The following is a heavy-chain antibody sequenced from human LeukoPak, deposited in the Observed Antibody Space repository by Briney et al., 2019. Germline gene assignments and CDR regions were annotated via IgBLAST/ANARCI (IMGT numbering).Heavy chain of an antibody. CDR2: ISGSGGST. J-gene: IGHJ4*02. Sequence: PSETLSLTCAVYGGSFSGYYWSWVRQAPGKGLEWVSAISGSGGSTYYADSVKGRFTISRDNSKNTLYLQMNSLRAEDTAVYYCAKVNRDGYNFNFDYWGQGTLVTVSS. CDR3: AKVNRDGYNFNFDY. D-gene: IGHD5-24*01. V-gene: IGHV3-23*01. CDR1: GGSFSGYY.